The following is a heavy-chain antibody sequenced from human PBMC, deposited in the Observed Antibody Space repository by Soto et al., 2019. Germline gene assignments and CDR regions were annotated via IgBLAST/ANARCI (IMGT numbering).Heavy chain of an antibody. V-gene: IGHV3-15*07. CDR3: TTDLDSIAVAGLGVFDI. CDR1: GFTFSNAW. D-gene: IGHD6-19*01. Sequence: PGGSLRLSCAASGFTFSNAWMNWVRQAPGKGLEWVGRIKSKTDGGTTDYAAPVKGRFTISRDDSKNTLYLQMNSLKTEDTAVYYCTTDLDSIAVAGLGVFDIWGQGTMVTVSS. CDR2: IKSKTDGGTT. J-gene: IGHJ3*02.